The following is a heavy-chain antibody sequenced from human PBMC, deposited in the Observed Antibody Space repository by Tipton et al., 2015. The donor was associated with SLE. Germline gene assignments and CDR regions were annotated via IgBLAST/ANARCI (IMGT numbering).Heavy chain of an antibody. D-gene: IGHD3-10*01. J-gene: IGHJ4*02. CDR2: IYYSGST. CDR1: GGSISSSSYY. CDR3: ARDRLVRGVHFDY. V-gene: IGHV4-31*03. Sequence: TLSLTCTVSGGSISSSSYYWGWIRQPPGKGLEWIGYIYYSGSTYYNPSLKSRVTISVDTSKNQFSLKLSSVTAADTAVYYCARDRLVRGVHFDYWGQGTLVTVSS.